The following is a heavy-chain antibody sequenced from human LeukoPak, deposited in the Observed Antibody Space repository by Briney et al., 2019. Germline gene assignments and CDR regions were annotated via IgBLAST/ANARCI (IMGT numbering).Heavy chain of an antibody. Sequence: GGSLRLSCAGSGFTFSDYSLGWVRQAPGKGLEWVSSISPSGTHKFYGDSVQGRFTISRDNAKNSVFLEMTSLRVEDTAVYYCARDWALTEWGQGTLVTVSS. CDR2: ISPSGTHK. CDR1: GFTFSDYS. D-gene: IGHD7-27*01. CDR3: ARDWALTE. J-gene: IGHJ4*02. V-gene: IGHV3-21*01.